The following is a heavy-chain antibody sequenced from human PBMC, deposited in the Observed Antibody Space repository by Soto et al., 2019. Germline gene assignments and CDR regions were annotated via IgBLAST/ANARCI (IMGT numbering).Heavy chain of an antibody. V-gene: IGHV1-69*13. CDR2: IIPIFGTA. D-gene: IGHD1-7*01. CDR1: GGTFSSYA. Sequence: SVKGSCKAFGGTFSSYAISWVRQAPGQGLEWMGGIIPIFGTANYAQKFQGRVTITADESTSTAYMELSSLRSEDTAVYYCARGVGPNWNCKFHPWGQGTLVTVSS. CDR3: ARGVGPNWNCKFHP. J-gene: IGHJ5*02.